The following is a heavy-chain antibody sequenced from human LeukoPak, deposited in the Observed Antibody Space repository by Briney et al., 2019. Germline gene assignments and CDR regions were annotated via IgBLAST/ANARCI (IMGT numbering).Heavy chain of an antibody. J-gene: IGHJ6*03. CDR2: LRYDGNDK. Sequence: GGSLRLSCAASGFSFSSYGMHWVRQAPGMGLEWVAFLRYDGNDKIYADSVKGRFTISRDNSKNTLYLQMNSLRAEDTAVYYCAKEYSPGYYYYMDVWGKGTTVTVSS. CDR1: GFSFSSYG. V-gene: IGHV3-30*02. D-gene: IGHD2-21*01. CDR3: AKEYSPGYYYYMDV.